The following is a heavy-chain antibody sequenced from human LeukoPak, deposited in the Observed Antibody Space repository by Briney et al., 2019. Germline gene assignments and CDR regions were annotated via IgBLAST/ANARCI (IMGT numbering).Heavy chain of an antibody. D-gene: IGHD2-15*01. Sequence: SETLSLTCTVSGGSISSSSYYWGWIRQPPGKGLEWIGSIYYSGTTYYNPSLKSRVTISVDTSKNQFSLKLSSVTAADTAVYYCARLPSRGYCSGGSCRYYFDYWGQGTLVTVSS. V-gene: IGHV4-39*07. J-gene: IGHJ4*02. CDR3: ARLPSRGYCSGGSCRYYFDY. CDR1: GGSISSSSYY. CDR2: IYYSGTT.